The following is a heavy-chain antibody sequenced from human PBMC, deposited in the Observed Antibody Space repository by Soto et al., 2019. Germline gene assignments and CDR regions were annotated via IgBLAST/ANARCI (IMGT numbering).Heavy chain of an antibody. D-gene: IGHD2-21*01. CDR3: ARNPLRTIVGGVDD. Sequence: QVQLVESGGGVVQPGRSLRLSCPTSGFTFWSYAMHWVRQAPGKGLEWVAVISYDGRHKFYADSVKGRFTISRDDSRNTLSLQMNSLREGDTAVYYCARNPLRTIVGGVDDWGQGTLVTVSS. J-gene: IGHJ4*02. V-gene: IGHV3-30*04. CDR2: ISYDGRHK. CDR1: GFTFWSYA.